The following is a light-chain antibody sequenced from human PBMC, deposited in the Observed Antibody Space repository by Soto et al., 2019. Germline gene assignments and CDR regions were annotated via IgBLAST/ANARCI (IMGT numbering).Light chain of an antibody. V-gene: IGLV1-44*01. CDR2: SND. CDR1: SSNIGSRA. Sequence: QAVVTQPPSASGTPGQRVTISCSGSSSNIGSRAVDWYQQLPGTAPKLLIYSNDQRPSGVPDRFSGSKSGTSASLAISGLQSEDEADYYCAAWDDSLNAVLFGGGTKLTVL. CDR3: AAWDDSLNAVL. J-gene: IGLJ2*01.